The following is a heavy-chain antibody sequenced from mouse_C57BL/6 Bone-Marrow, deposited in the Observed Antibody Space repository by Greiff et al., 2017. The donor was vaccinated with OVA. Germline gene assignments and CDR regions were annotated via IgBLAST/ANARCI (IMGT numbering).Heavy chain of an antibody. CDR2: IDPETGGT. V-gene: IGHV1-15*01. Sequence: ESGAELVRPGASVTLSCKASGYIFTDYEMHWVKQTPVHGLEWIGAIDPETGGTAYNQKFKGKAILTADKSSSTAYMELRSLTSEDSAVYYCTRGYSNYYAMDYWGQGTSVTVSS. D-gene: IGHD2-5*01. CDR1: GYIFTDYE. J-gene: IGHJ4*01. CDR3: TRGYSNYYAMDY.